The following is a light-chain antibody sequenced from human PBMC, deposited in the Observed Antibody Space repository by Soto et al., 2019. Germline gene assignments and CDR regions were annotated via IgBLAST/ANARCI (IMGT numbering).Light chain of an antibody. V-gene: IGLV2-23*01. CDR2: EGT. CDR1: SSDVGSYNL. Sequence: LTQPASVPASPGQSITIPCTGTSSDVGSYNLVSWFQQHPGKVPKLLIYEGTKRPSGLSDRFSGSKSGTTASLTISGLQAEDEAHYYCYSYAGENLYVFGTGTKVTVL. CDR3: YSYAGENLYV. J-gene: IGLJ1*01.